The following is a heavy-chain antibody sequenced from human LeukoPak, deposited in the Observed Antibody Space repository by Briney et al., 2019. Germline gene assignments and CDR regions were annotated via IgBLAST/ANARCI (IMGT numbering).Heavy chain of an antibody. Sequence: ASVKVSCKASGYTFTSYGISWVRQAPGQGLEGMGWISAYNGNTNYAQKLQGRVTMTTDTSTSTAYMELRSLRSDDTAVYYCARDTQGIAAAGDYYGMDVWGQGTTVTVSS. D-gene: IGHD6-13*01. CDR1: GYTFTSYG. V-gene: IGHV1-18*01. CDR3: ARDTQGIAAAGDYYGMDV. CDR2: ISAYNGNT. J-gene: IGHJ6*02.